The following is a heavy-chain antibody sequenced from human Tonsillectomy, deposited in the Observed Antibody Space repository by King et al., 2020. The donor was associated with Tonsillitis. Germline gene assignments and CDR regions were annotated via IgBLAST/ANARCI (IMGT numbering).Heavy chain of an antibody. V-gene: IGHV5-10-1*03. CDR2: IDPSDSQT. CDR3: AILISGSWNY. J-gene: IGHJ4*02. D-gene: IGHD3-3*02. CDR1: GFTFTGYW. Sequence: QLVQSGAEVKKPGESLRISCEGSGFTFTGYWISWVRQMPGKGLEWMGRIDPSDSQTNYSPSFEGHVTISVDKSLSTAYLQWSSLRASDTAMYYCAILISGSWNYWGQGTLVTVSS.